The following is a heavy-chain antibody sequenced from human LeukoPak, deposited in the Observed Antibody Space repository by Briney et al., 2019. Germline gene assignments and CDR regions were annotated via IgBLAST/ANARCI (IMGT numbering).Heavy chain of an antibody. CDR1: GFTFNNYW. D-gene: IGHD4-11*01. CDR2: LKTDGSRT. J-gene: IGHJ4*02. Sequence: PGGSLGLSCAASGFTFNNYWMHWVRQAPGKGLEWVSRLKTDGSRTNYADSVEGRFTISRDNTKNTLYLQMNSLRAEDTAIYYCSRDHPGSNSLNSWGQGTLVTVSS. CDR3: SRDHPGSNSLNS. V-gene: IGHV3-74*01.